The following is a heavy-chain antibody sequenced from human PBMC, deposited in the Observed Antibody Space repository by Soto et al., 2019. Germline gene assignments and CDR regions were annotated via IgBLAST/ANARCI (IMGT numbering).Heavy chain of an antibody. V-gene: IGHV4-34*01. CDR1: GGSFSGYY. Sequence: SDTLSLTCAVYGGSFSGYYWSWIRQPPGKGLEWIGEINHSGSTNYNPSLKSRVTISVDTSKNQFSLKLSSVTAADTAVYYCARERWEYCSGGSCYTNWFDPWGQGTLVTVSS. CDR3: ARERWEYCSGGSCYTNWFDP. D-gene: IGHD2-15*01. CDR2: INHSGST. J-gene: IGHJ5*02.